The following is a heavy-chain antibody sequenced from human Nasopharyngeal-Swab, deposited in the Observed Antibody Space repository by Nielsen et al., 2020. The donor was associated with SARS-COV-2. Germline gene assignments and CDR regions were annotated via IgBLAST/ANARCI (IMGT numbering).Heavy chain of an antibody. J-gene: IGHJ6*02. Sequence: WVRQAPGQGLEWMGIINPSGGSTSYAQKFQGRVTMTRDTSTSTVYMELSSLRSEDTAVYYCARGRLTGTTRYYGMDVWGQGTTVTVSS. D-gene: IGHD1-7*01. CDR3: ARGRLTGTTRYYGMDV. CDR2: INPSGGST. V-gene: IGHV1-46*01.